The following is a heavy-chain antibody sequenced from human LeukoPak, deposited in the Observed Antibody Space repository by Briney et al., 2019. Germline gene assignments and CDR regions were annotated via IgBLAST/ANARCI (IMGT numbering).Heavy chain of an antibody. CDR3: ATGATNGNSYGSSFDH. J-gene: IGHJ4*02. CDR1: GFTFSTYA. Sequence: GSLRLSCAASGFTFSTYAMNWVRQAPGKGLEWVSVITGGGGTTFYADSVRGRFTVSRDNSKNTLYVQMNSLRAEDTALYYCATGATNGNSYGSSFDHWGQGTLVAVSS. V-gene: IGHV3-23*01. CDR2: ITGGGGTT. D-gene: IGHD5-18*01.